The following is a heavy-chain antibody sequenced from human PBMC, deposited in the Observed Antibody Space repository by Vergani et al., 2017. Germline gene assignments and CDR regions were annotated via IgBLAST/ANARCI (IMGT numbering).Heavy chain of an antibody. CDR3: ASDTHSGKRADR. J-gene: IGHJ5*02. CDR2: VSFRGDT. D-gene: IGHD6-19*01. Sequence: QVKLQESGPGLVKPSETLSLTCTVSGASVNSYYWSWIRQPPGKGLEWMGYVSFRGDTLYDPSVKGRMTISLNTSSNQFSLTLTSVTAADTAVYYCASDTHSGKRADRWGQGILVTVTS. V-gene: IGHV4-59*02. CDR1: GASVNSYY.